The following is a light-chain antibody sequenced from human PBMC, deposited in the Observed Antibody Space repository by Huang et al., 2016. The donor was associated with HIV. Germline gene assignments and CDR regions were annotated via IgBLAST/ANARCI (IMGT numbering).Light chain of an antibody. CDR3: QQSQSPPRT. J-gene: IGKJ1*01. Sequence: DIQMTQSPSSLSASVGDRVTITCRASQNIDTSLNWYQQKPGQAPKLLIYAIFTLQSGVPARFGGGGSGTAFTLTINSLHPEDFATYYCQQSQSPPRTFGQGTKVEI. V-gene: IGKV1-39*01. CDR2: AIF. CDR1: QNIDTS.